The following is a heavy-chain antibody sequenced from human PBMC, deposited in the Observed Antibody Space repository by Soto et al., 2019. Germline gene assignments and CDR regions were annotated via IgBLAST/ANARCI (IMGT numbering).Heavy chain of an antibody. Sequence: QVQLQESGPGLVKPSETLSLTCTVSGGSVSSGSYSWSWIRQPPGKGLEWIGYIYNSGGTNYNPSLKSRVTISVDTSKNQFSLKLSSVTAADTAMYYCARVGVRLGRIAARPQADPYYYAMDVWGQGTTVTVSS. CDR1: GGSVSSGSYS. D-gene: IGHD6-6*01. V-gene: IGHV4-61*01. CDR3: ARVGVRLGRIAARPQADPYYYAMDV. J-gene: IGHJ6*02. CDR2: IYNSGGT.